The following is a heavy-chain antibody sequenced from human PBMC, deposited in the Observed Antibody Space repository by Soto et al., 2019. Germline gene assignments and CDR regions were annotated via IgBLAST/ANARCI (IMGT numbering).Heavy chain of an antibody. D-gene: IGHD3-3*01. V-gene: IGHV3-23*01. CDR2: ISGGADDT. Sequence: EVQLLESGGGLVQPGGSLRLSCTASGSTFSNYAMGWVRQAPGKGLEWVSVISGGADDTHYADSVKGRFTISRDNSKNTLYVQMDSLRAEDTAVYYCAKAINDYYAPLDYWGQGMRVTVSS. CDR3: AKAINDYYAPLDY. CDR1: GSTFSNYA. J-gene: IGHJ4*02.